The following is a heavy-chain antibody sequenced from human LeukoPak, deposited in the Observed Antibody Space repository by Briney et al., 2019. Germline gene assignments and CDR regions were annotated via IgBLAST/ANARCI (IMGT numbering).Heavy chain of an antibody. V-gene: IGHV3-48*01. CDR2: ISSSSSTI. Sequence: PGGSLRLSCAASGFTFSSYSMNWVRQAPGKGLEWVSYISSSSSTIYYADSVKGRFTISRDNAKNSLYLQMNSLRAEDTAVYYCAREKAVAGTRWFDPWGQGTLVTVSS. CDR3: AREKAVAGTRWFDP. D-gene: IGHD6-19*01. J-gene: IGHJ5*02. CDR1: GFTFSSYS.